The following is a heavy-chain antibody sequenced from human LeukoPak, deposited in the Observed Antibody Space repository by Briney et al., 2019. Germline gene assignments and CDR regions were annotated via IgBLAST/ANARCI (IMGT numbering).Heavy chain of an antibody. CDR2: INTNSGAT. D-gene: IGHD1-26*01. V-gene: IGHV1-2*02. J-gene: IGHJ4*02. CDR3: TIPPGVGTTTDY. CDR1: GYTFTDYY. Sequence: GASVKVSCKTSGYTFTDYYMHWVRQAPGQGLEWMGWINTNSGATNYAQKFHGRVTMTRDTSITTAYMELSRRRSDDTAVYYCTIPPGVGTTTDYWGQGTLVTVSS.